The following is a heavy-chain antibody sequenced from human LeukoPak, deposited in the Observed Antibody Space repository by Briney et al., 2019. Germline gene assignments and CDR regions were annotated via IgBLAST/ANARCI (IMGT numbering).Heavy chain of an antibody. CDR1: GFTFSSYG. CDR3: AKDEDAYGGYYFEY. J-gene: IGHJ4*02. D-gene: IGHD3-10*01. Sequence: SGRSLRVSCAASGFTFSSYGMHWVRQAPGKGLEWVAVISYDGSNKYYADSVKGRFTISRDNSKNTLYLQMNSLRAEDTAVYYCAKDEDAYGGYYFEYWGQGTLVTVSS. CDR2: ISYDGSNK. V-gene: IGHV3-30*18.